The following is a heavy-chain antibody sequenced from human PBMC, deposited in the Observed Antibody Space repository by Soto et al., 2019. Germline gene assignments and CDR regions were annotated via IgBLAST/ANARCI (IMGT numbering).Heavy chain of an antibody. J-gene: IGHJ4*02. CDR2: ISSSSGIV. Sequence: PQRHSCSASVLRFSNYIMNWVRQAPGKGLEWVSYISSSSGIVYYADSVKGRFTISRDNAKNSLYLQMNSLRDEDTAVYYCARETYFDYWGQGT. CDR1: VLRFSNYI. CDR3: ARETYFDY. V-gene: IGHV3-48*02.